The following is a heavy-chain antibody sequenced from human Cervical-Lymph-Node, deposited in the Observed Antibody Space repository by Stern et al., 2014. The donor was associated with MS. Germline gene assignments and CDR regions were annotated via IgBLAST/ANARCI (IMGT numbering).Heavy chain of an antibody. J-gene: IGHJ4*02. D-gene: IGHD4-17*01. V-gene: IGHV4-38-2*02. CDR3: ARWGYGDYEADY. CDR2: THRSGST. CDR1: PYSISSGYY. Sequence: QVQLQESGPRLVKPSETLSLTCSVSPYSISSGYYWAWIRQSPGKGLAWIGTTHRSGSTYYNPSLKSRVTISADTSKNQFFLMLTSVAAADTAVYYCARWGYGDYEADYWGQGTLVTVSS.